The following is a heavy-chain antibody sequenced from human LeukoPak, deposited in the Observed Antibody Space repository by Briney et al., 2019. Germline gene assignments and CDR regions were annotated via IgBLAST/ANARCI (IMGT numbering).Heavy chain of an antibody. CDR1: GYTFTSYG. D-gene: IGHD3-22*01. CDR3: ARDSYYYDSSGYYYAQFDY. V-gene: IGHV1-18*01. CDR2: ISAYNGNT. Sequence: GASVKVSCTASGYTFTSYGISWVRQAPGQGLEWMGWISAYNGNTNYAQKLQGRVTMTTDTSTSTAYMELRSLRSDDTAVYYCARDSYYYDSSGYYYAQFDYWGQGTLVTVSS. J-gene: IGHJ4*02.